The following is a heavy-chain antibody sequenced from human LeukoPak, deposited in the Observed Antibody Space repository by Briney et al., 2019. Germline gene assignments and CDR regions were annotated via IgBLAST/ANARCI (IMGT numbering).Heavy chain of an antibody. CDR3: ASGGYSYGPRAYDL. CDR1: GGSISSGGYY. D-gene: IGHD5-18*01. CDR2: IYYSGST. V-gene: IGHV4-31*03. Sequence: SETPSLTCTVSGGSISSGGYYWSWIRQHPGKGLEWIGYIYYSGSTYYNPSLKSRVTISVDTSKNQFSLKLSSVTAADTAVYYCASGGYSYGPRAYDLWGRGTLVTVSS. J-gene: IGHJ2*01.